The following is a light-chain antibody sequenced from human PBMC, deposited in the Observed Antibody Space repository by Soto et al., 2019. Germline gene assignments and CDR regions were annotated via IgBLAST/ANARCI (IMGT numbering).Light chain of an antibody. CDR2: DTF. J-gene: IGKJ4*01. V-gene: IGKV3-11*01. CDR3: QQRSGWPLT. CDR1: QSVSNY. Sequence: EIVLTQSPATLSLSPGDRATLSCRASQSVSNYLAWYQQKPGQAPRLLIYDTFNKATGVPARFSGSGSGTDFTLTISGLKPEDFAVYYCQQRSGWPLTFGGGTKVEIK.